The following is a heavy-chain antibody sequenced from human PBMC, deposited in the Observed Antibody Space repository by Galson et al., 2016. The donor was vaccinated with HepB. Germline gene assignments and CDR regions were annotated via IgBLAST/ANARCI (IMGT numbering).Heavy chain of an antibody. D-gene: IGHD2-21*01. Sequence: SLRLSCAASGLIFSNYDMHWVRQVAGKGLEWVSCIDIAGDTYYPDSVKGRFTIYRENAKSTVYLQINSLRAEDTAVYYCVSDLADCDYWGQGTLVTVSS. CDR2: IDIAGDT. CDR1: GLIFSNYD. J-gene: IGHJ4*02. V-gene: IGHV3-13*01. CDR3: VSDLADCDY.